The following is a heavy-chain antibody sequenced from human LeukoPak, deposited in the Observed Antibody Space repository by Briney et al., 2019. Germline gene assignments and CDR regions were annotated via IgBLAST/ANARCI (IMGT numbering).Heavy chain of an antibody. CDR1: GGSFSGYY. D-gene: IGHD3-10*01. J-gene: IGHJ4*02. CDR3: ARGSIRYGSGKHY. CDR2: INHSGGT. Sequence: SETLSLTCAVYGGSFSGYYWSWIRQPPGKGLEWIGEINHSGGTNYNPSLKSRVTISVDTSKNQFSLKLSSVTAADTAVYYCARGSIRYGSGKHYWGQGTLVTVSS. V-gene: IGHV4-34*01.